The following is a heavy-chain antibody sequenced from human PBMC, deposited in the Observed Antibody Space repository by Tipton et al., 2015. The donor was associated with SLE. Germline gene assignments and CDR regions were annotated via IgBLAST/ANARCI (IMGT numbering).Heavy chain of an antibody. Sequence: TLSLTCAVYGGSFSGYYWSWIRQPPGKGLEWIGEINHSGSTNYNPSLKSRVTISVDTSRNQFSLKLSSVTAADTAMYYCARVPGLERSYYYYSYMHVWDKGTTVTVSS. CDR2: INHSGST. CDR3: ARVPGLERSYYYYSYMHV. J-gene: IGHJ6*03. D-gene: IGHD1-1*01. V-gene: IGHV4-34*01. CDR1: GGSFSGYY.